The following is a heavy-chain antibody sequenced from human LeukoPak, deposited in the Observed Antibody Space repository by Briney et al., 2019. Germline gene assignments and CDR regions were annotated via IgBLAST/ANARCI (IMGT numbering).Heavy chain of an antibody. CDR1: GFTFTSYA. Sequence: GGSLRLSCAASGFTFTSYAMSWVRQAPGKGLEWVSGISGSGGSTYYADSVKGRFTISRDNSKNTLYLQMNSLRAEDTAVYYCARVYYDSSGYFYYYYYMDVWGKGTTVTVSS. D-gene: IGHD3-22*01. CDR2: ISGSGGST. V-gene: IGHV3-23*01. J-gene: IGHJ6*03. CDR3: ARVYYDSSGYFYYYYYMDV.